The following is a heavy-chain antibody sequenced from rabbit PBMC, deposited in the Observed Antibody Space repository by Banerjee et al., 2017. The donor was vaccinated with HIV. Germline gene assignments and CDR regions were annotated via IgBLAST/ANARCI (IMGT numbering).Heavy chain of an antibody. J-gene: IGHJ4*01. CDR3: VRDRDGDAGYGSLAL. V-gene: IGHV1S43*01. CDR2: IYTNGGST. D-gene: IGHD6-1*01. Sequence: QEQLEESGGGRVKPEGSLTLTCKASGFDLSSYYYMCWVRQAPGKGLELIACIYTNGGSTWYASGVNGRFTISRSTSLNTVDLKMTSLTAADTATYFCVRDRDGDAGYGSLALWGPGTLVTVS. CDR1: GFDLSSYYY.